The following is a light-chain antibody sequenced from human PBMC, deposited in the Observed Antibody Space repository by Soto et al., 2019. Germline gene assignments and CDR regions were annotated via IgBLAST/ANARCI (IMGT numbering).Light chain of an antibody. Sequence: EIVMTQSPATLSVSPGERAALSCRASQSVSSSLAWYQQKPGQAPRLLIYGASTRATGIPARFSGSGSGTEFTLTIGSLQSEDVAVYYCQHYNNWPLTFGGGTKVEIK. CDR2: GAS. CDR3: QHYNNWPLT. CDR1: QSVSSS. V-gene: IGKV3-15*01. J-gene: IGKJ4*01.